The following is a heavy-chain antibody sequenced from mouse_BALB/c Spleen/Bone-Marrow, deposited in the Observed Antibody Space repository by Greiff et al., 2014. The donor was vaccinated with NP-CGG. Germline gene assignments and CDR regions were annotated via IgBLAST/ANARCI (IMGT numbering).Heavy chain of an antibody. CDR1: GYTFTDYT. Sequence: VQLQQSGAELASPGASVKMSCKASGYTFTDYTIQWVKQRPGQGLEWIGYVNPRSDYANYNQKFKDKATLTADKSSSTAFMQLSSLTSEDSAVYYCARPKGFALDYWGQGTALTVSS. CDR2: VNPRSDYA. CDR3: ARPKGFALDY. J-gene: IGHJ2*01. V-gene: IGHV1-4*01.